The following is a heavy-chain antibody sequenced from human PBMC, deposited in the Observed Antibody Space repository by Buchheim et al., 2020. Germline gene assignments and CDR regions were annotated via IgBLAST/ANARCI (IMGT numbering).Heavy chain of an antibody. CDR3: AKEPGATMISADY. J-gene: IGHJ4*02. CDR1: GFTFSSYG. CDR2: ISYDGSNK. D-gene: IGHD3-22*01. Sequence: QVQLVESGGGVVQPGRSLRLSCAASGFTFSSYGMHWVRQAPGKGLEWVAVISYDGSNKYYADSVKGRFTISRDNSKNTLYLQMNSLRAEDTAVYYCAKEPGATMISADYWGQGTL. V-gene: IGHV3-30*18.